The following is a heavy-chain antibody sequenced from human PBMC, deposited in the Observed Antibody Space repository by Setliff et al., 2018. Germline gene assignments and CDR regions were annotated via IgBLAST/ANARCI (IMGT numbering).Heavy chain of an antibody. CDR3: AREVYGGVKSGGFDV. D-gene: IGHD4-17*01. CDR2: VWYGGSNE. CDR1: GFTFSDYG. Sequence: GGSLRLSCTASGFTFSDYGMHWVRQAPGKGLEWVAVVWYGGSNEDYADSVMGRFTISRDDSKNTLYLQMNSLRAEGMAVYYCAREVYGGVKSGGFDVWGQGTMVTVSS. V-gene: IGHV3-33*01. J-gene: IGHJ3*01.